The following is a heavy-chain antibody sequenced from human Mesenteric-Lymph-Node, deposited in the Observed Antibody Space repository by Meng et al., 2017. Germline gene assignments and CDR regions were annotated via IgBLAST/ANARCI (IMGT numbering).Heavy chain of an antibody. CDR2: ISYDGGNT. CDR1: GFTFSTYA. V-gene: IGHV3-30*07. J-gene: IGHJ4*02. CDR3: VRGLSPLFDS. Sequence: GESLKISCAASGFTFSTYAIHWVRQAPGKGLQWVAVISYDGGNTYYADSVKGRFTISRDNAEKSLFLEMNSLRPEDTAVYYCVRGLSPLFDSWGQGTLVTVSS.